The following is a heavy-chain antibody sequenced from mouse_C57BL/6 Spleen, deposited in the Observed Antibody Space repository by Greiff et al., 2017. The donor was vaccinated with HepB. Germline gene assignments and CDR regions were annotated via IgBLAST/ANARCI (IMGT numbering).Heavy chain of an antibody. CDR1: GYAFSSYW. D-gene: IGHD2-4*01. V-gene: IGHV1-80*01. J-gene: IGHJ3*01. CDR3: ARSGDYDYDDVTWFAY. CDR2: IYPGDGDT. Sequence: VQWVESGAELVKPGASVKISCKASGYAFSSYWMNWVKQRPGKGLEWIGQIYPGDGDTNYNGKFKGKATLTADKSSSTAYMQLSSLTSEDSAVYFCARSGDYDYDDVTWFAYWGQGTLVTVSA.